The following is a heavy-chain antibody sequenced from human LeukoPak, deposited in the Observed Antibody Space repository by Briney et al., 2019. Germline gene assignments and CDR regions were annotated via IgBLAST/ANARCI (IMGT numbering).Heavy chain of an antibody. CDR2: IYWNDDK. D-gene: IGHD3-22*01. J-gene: IGHJ5*02. CDR3: AHRPLQSRDSSGYYRHWFVP. V-gene: IGHV2-5*01. Sequence: ESGPTLVNPTQTLTLTCTFSGFSLSTSGVGVGWIRQPPGKALEWLALIYWNDDKRYSPSLKSRLTITKDTSKNQVVPTMTNMDPVDTATYYCAHRPLQSRDSSGYYRHWFVPWGQGTLVTVSS. CDR1: GFSLSTSGVG.